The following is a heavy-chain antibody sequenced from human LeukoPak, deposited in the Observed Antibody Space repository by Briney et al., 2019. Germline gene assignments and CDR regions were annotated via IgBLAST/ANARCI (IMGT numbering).Heavy chain of an antibody. CDR1: GYTLTELS. D-gene: IGHD6-19*01. J-gene: IGHJ4*02. CDR3: ATGGRRIKYSSGWTAWDY. Sequence: ASVKVSCKVSGYTLTELSMHWVRQAPGKRIEWMGGFDPEDGETIYAQKFQGRVTMTEDTSTDTAYMELSSLRSEDTAVYYCATGGRRIKYSSGWTAWDYWGQGTLVTVSS. CDR2: FDPEDGET. V-gene: IGHV1-24*01.